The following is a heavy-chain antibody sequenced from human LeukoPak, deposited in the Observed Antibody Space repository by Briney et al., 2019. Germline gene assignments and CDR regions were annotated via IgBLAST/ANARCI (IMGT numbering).Heavy chain of an antibody. CDR3: AQGSSTWANFDY. CDR1: GGSISTYY. J-gene: IGHJ4*02. D-gene: IGHD6-13*01. CDR2: IYYSGST. V-gene: IGHV4-59*01. Sequence: SETLSLTCTVSGGSISTYYWSWIRQPPGKGLEWIGFIYYSGSTNYNPSLKSRVNISVDTFKNQFSLKLSSVTAADTAVYYCAQGSSTWANFDYWGQGTLVTVSS.